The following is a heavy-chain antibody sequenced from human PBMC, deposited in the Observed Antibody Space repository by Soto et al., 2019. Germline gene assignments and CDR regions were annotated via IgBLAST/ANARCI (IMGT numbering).Heavy chain of an antibody. CDR2: IPSKTHTYAT. J-gene: IGHJ4*02. D-gene: IGHD6-19*01. V-gene: IGHV3-73*02. Sequence: EVQLVESGGGLVQPGGSLKLSCAASGFTFSDSTIHWVRQTSGKGLEWVGRIPSKTHTYATAYAASVKGRFTISRDDSKNTAYLQMNSLKTEDTAVYYCTRQHRDVPVASAIDYWGQGTLVTVSS. CDR1: GFTFSDST. CDR3: TRQHRDVPVASAIDY.